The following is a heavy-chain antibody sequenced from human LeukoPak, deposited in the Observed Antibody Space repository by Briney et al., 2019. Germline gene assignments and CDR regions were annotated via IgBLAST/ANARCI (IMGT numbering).Heavy chain of an antibody. CDR2: IHHDGRI. CDR1: GGSIDSTNW. J-gene: IGHJ4*02. V-gene: IGHV4/OR15-8*01. CDR3: ARSHGHLWGNYPDY. Sequence: SETLSLTCDVSGGSIDSTNWWNWVRQPPGKGLEWIGEIHHDGRINYNPSLKSRVTLSVDKSKNQFSLRLNSVTAADTAMYYCARSHGHLWGNYPDYWGQGTLVTVSS. D-gene: IGHD3-16*02.